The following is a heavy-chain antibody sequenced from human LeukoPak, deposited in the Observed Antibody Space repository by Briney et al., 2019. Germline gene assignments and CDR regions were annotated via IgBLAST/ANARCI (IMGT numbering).Heavy chain of an antibody. V-gene: IGHV4-59*08. CDR2: IHYTGTT. CDR3: ARHGGTWLFDY. CDR1: GGSINNYH. J-gene: IGHJ4*02. Sequence: SETLSLTCSVSGGSINNYHWSWIRPSPGEGLEWIGFIHYTGTTNYNPSLKSRVTISVDTSKSHFSLRLSSMTAADTAVYYCARHGGTWLFDYWGQGTLVTVSS. D-gene: IGHD1/OR15-1a*01.